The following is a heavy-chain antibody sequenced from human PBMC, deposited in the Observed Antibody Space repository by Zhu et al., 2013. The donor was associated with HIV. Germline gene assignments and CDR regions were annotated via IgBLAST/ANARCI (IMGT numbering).Heavy chain of an antibody. CDR3: ARLTVVAARDY. Sequence: QVQLVQSGAEVKKPGASVTVSCKASGYTFTNYYLHWVRQAPGQGLEWMGIINPSGDITSYAQKFQGRLTMTRDTSTSTIYMELSSLRSEDTAVYYCARLTVVAARDYWGQGSLVTVSS. J-gene: IGHJ4*02. CDR2: INPSGDIT. CDR1: GYTFTNYY. D-gene: IGHD2-15*01. V-gene: IGHV1-46*01.